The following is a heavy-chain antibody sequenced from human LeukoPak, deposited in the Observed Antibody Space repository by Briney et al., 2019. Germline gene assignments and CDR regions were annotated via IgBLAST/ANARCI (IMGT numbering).Heavy chain of an antibody. J-gene: IGHJ4*02. Sequence: EGSLRLSCAASGFTFSDYYMSWIRQAPGKGLEWVSYISSSSSYTNYADSVKGRFTISRDNAKNSLYLRMNSLRAEDTAVYYCARAPRYCSGGSCYSIDYWGQGTLVTVSS. CDR1: GFTFSDYY. CDR2: ISSSSSYT. V-gene: IGHV3-11*06. CDR3: ARAPRYCSGGSCYSIDY. D-gene: IGHD2-15*01.